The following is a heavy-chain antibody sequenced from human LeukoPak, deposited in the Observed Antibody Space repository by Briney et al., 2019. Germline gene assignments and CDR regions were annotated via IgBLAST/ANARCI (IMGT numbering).Heavy chain of an antibody. CDR3: ARESSDGSGSFDY. Sequence: ASVKVSCKASGYTFTGYYIHWVRQAPGQGLEWVGRINPNSSGTNYAQKFQNRVTMTRDTSISTAYMELSRLISDDTAVYYCARESSDGSGSFDYWGQGTLVTVSS. CDR2: INPNSSGT. D-gene: IGHD3-10*01. CDR1: GYTFTGYY. J-gene: IGHJ4*02. V-gene: IGHV1-2*06.